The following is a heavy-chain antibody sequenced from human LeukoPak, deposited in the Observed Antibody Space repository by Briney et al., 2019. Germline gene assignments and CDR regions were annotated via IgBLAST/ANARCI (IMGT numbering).Heavy chain of an antibody. V-gene: IGHV3-30*18. J-gene: IGHJ6*02. CDR2: ISYDGSNK. D-gene: IGHD6-13*01. CDR1: GFTFSSYG. Sequence: GRSLRLSCAASGFTFSSYGMHWVRQAPGKGLEWVAVISYDGSNKYYADSVKGRFTISSDNSKNTLYLQMNSLRAEDTAVYYCAKLAAAVDDGMDVWGQGTTVTVSS. CDR3: AKLAAAVDDGMDV.